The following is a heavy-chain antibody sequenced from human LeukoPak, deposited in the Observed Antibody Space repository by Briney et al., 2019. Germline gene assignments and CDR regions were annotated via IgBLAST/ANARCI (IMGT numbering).Heavy chain of an antibody. J-gene: IGHJ4*02. CDR1: GYSFTSYW. CDR2: IYPGDSDT. D-gene: IGHD2-15*01. Sequence: GESLKISCKGSGYSFTSYWIGWVRQMPGKGLEWMGIIYPGDSDTRYSPSFQGQVTISADKSISTAYLQWSSLKASDTAMYYCASRVGCSGGSCYPYYFDYWGQGTLVIVSS. CDR3: ASRVGCSGGSCYPYYFDY. V-gene: IGHV5-51*01.